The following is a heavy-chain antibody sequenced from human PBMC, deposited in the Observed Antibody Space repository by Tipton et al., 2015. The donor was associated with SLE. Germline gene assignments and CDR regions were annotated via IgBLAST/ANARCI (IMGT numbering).Heavy chain of an antibody. CDR3: ARDQDSGSSWYHYYYYYGMDV. D-gene: IGHD6-13*01. J-gene: IGHJ6*02. Sequence: TLSLTCAVYGGSFSGYYWSWIRQPPGKGLEWIGEINHSGSTNYNPSLKSRVTISVDTSKNQFSLKLSSVTAADTAVYYCARDQDSGSSWYHYYYYYGMDVWGQGTTATVSS. CDR2: INHSGST. CDR1: GGSFSGYY. V-gene: IGHV4-34*01.